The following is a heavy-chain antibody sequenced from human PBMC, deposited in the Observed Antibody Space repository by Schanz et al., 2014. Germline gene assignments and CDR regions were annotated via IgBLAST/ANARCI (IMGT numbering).Heavy chain of an antibody. CDR3: VSQTGSPNY. Sequence: EVQLVESGGGLVQPGGSLRLSCSASGFTFSIYAMHWVRQAPGKGLEWVSSISYGTSYIYYAESVKGRFTISRDNAKNSLYLQMNGLRAEDTAVYFCVSQTGSPNYWGQGTLVTVSS. CDR2: ISYGTSYI. D-gene: IGHD6-13*01. CDR1: GFTFSIYA. J-gene: IGHJ4*02. V-gene: IGHV3-21*01.